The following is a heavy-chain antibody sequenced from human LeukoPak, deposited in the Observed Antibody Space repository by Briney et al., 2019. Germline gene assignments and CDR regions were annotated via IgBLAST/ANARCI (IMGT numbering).Heavy chain of an antibody. CDR2: INHSGST. Sequence: PSETLSLTCAVYGGSFSGYYWSWIRQPPGKGLEWIGEINHSGSTNYNPSLKSRVTISVDTSKNQFSLKLSSVTAADTAVYYCARGAAADPFDYWGQGTLVTVSS. V-gene: IGHV4-34*01. D-gene: IGHD6-13*01. CDR3: ARGAAADPFDY. CDR1: GGSFSGYY. J-gene: IGHJ4*02.